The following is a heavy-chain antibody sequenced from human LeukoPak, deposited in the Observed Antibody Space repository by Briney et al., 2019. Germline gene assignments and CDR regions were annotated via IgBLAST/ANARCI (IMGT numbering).Heavy chain of an antibody. CDR2: INHSGST. J-gene: IGHJ5*02. Sequence: PSETLSLTCAVYGGSFSGYYWSWIRQPPGKGLEWIGEINHSGSTNYNPSLKSRVTISVDTSKNQFSLKLSSVTAADTAVYYCARDLRQLVREDWFDPWGQGTLVTVSS. V-gene: IGHV4-34*01. CDR1: GGSFSGYY. D-gene: IGHD6-13*01. CDR3: ARDLRQLVREDWFDP.